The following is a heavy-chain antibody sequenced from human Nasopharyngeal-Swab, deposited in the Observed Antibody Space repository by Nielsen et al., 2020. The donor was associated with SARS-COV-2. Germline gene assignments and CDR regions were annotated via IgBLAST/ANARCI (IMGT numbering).Heavy chain of an antibody. D-gene: IGHD3-22*01. CDR3: ASGPYSNGYYYRIDY. J-gene: IGHJ4*02. CDR1: GDSSSTYY. Sequence: SETLSLTCVVSGDSSSTYYWSWIRQPPGKRLEWIGHIFNSGDTNYNPSLKSRVHLSRDTSKKQFSLELTSVTAADTAVYFCASGPYSNGYYYRIDYWGQGTLVTVSS. CDR2: IFNSGDT. V-gene: IGHV4-59*01.